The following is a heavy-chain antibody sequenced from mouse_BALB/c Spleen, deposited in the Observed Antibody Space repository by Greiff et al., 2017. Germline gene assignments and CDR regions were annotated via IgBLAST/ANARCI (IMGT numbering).Heavy chain of an antibody. J-gene: IGHJ2*01. Sequence: QVQLQQSGAELVRPGSSVKISCKASGYAFSSYWMNWVKQRPGQGLEWIGQIYPGDGDTNYDGKFKGKATLTADKSSSTAYMQLSSLTSVDSAVYFCARSDLLRSGGYVGYFDYWGQGTTLTVSS. V-gene: IGHV1-80*01. CDR1: GYAFSSYW. D-gene: IGHD1-1*02. CDR3: ARSDLLRSGGYVGYFDY. CDR2: IYPGDGDT.